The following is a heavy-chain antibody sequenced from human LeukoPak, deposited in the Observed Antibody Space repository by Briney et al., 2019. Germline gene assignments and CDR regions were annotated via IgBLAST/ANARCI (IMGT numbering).Heavy chain of an antibody. Sequence: SETLSLTCSVSGGSISSYYWSWIRQPPGKGLEWIGYIFYSGSTKYNPSLESRVTISVDTSKNQFSLKPSSVTAADTAVYYCARAPPVLGGIPDYWGQGTLVTVSS. D-gene: IGHD4-23*01. CDR1: GGSISSYY. V-gene: IGHV4-59*01. CDR2: IFYSGST. J-gene: IGHJ4*02. CDR3: ARAPPVLGGIPDY.